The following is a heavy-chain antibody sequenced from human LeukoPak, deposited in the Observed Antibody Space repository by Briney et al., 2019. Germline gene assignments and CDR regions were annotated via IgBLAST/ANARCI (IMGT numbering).Heavy chain of an antibody. J-gene: IGHJ4*02. CDR2: FDPEDGKT. Sequence: ASVKVSCKVSGYTLTELSMRWVRQAPGKGLEWMGGFDPEDGKTIYAQKFQGRVTMTEDTSTDTAYMELSSLRSEDTVVYYCATAAIRLGELPHFDYWGQGTLVTVSS. V-gene: IGHV1-24*01. CDR1: GYTLTELS. D-gene: IGHD3-16*01. CDR3: ATAAIRLGELPHFDY.